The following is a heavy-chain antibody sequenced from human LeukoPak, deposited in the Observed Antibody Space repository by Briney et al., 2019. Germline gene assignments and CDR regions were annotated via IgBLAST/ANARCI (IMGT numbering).Heavy chain of an antibody. D-gene: IGHD3-22*01. CDR3: ARLGLYYYDSSGLNWFDP. J-gene: IGHJ5*02. V-gene: IGHV5-51*01. CDR2: IYPGDSDT. CDR1: GYSFTSYW. Sequence: GESLKISCKGSGYSFTSYWIGWVRQMPGKGLEWMGIIYPGDSDTRYSPSFQGQVTISADKSISTAYLQWSSPKASDTAMYYCARLGLYYYDSSGLNWFDPWGQGTLVTVSS.